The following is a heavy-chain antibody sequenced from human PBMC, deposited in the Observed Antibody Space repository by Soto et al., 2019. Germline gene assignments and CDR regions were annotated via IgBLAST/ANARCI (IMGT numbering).Heavy chain of an antibody. CDR1: GFTFSDHS. CDR2: IRNKANSYTT. J-gene: IGHJ4*01. V-gene: IGHV3-72*01. D-gene: IGHD1-26*01. Sequence: VQLVESGGGLVQPGGSQRLSCAASGFTFSDHSMDWVRQAPGKGLEWVGRIRNKANSYTTDYAASVKGRFTISRDYSKDSLYLQMNSLKTEDTAIYYCARDSGKGAYFDYWGHGTLATVSS. CDR3: ARDSGKGAYFDY.